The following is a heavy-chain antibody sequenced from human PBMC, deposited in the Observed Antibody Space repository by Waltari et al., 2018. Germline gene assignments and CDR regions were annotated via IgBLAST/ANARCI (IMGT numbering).Heavy chain of an antibody. CDR1: GGPISGFY. J-gene: IGHJ5*02. CDR3: ARGGGGDWEWFDP. Sequence: QVQLQVSGPSLLKPSDTLSLICTVSGGPISGFYWSWVRQPPGKGLDWIGYIYYTGSTNFNPSLKSRVTMSVDTSKNQFSLKLSSVTAADTAFYYCARGGGGDWEWFDPWGQGTLVTVSS. D-gene: IGHD2-21*02. V-gene: IGHV4-59*01. CDR2: IYYTGST.